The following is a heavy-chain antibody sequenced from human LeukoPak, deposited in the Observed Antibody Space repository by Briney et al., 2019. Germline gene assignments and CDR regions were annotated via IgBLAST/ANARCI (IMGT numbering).Heavy chain of an antibody. V-gene: IGHV3-30*18. CDR1: GFTFSSYG. CDR2: ISYDGSNK. J-gene: IGHJ6*02. CDR3: AKDLGGPWNGMDV. D-gene: IGHD1-26*01. Sequence: PGGSLRLSCAASGFTFSSYGMHWVRRAPGKGLEWVAVISYDGSNKYYADSVKGRFTISRDNSKNTLYLQMNSLRAEDTAVYYCAKDLGGPWNGMDVWGQGTTVTVSS.